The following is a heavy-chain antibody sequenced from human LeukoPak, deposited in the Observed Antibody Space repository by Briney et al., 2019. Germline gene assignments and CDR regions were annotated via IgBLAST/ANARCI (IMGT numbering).Heavy chain of an antibody. Sequence: SETLSLTCTVSGGSISSSSYYWGWIRQPPGKGLEWIGSIYYSGSTNYNPSLKSRVTISVDTSKNQFSLKLSSVTAADTAVYYCARLSRRSYPNYYYYYGMDVWGQGTTVTVSS. J-gene: IGHJ6*02. CDR1: GGSISSSSYY. D-gene: IGHD1-26*01. V-gene: IGHV4-39*07. CDR3: ARLSRRSYPNYYYYYGMDV. CDR2: IYYSGST.